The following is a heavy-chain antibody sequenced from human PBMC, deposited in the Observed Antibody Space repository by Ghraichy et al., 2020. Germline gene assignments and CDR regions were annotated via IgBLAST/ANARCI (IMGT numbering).Heavy chain of an antibody. J-gene: IGHJ6*02. D-gene: IGHD2-8*01. Sequence: GGSLRLSCAASGFTFSSYVMHWVRQAPGKGLEWVAVIWYDGSNKYYADSVKGRFTISRDNSKNTLYLQMNSLRAEDTAVYYCARGGGADIVLMVYGFGMDVWGQGTTVTVSS. CDR2: IWYDGSNK. V-gene: IGHV3-33*01. CDR3: ARGGGADIVLMVYGFGMDV. CDR1: GFTFSSYV.